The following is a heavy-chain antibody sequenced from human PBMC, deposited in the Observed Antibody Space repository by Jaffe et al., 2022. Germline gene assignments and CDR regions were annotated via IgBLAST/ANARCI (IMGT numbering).Heavy chain of an antibody. J-gene: IGHJ3*02. CDR3: AKEKGVPDYGDYGGAFDI. CDR2: ISYDGSNK. D-gene: IGHD4-17*01. Sequence: QVQLVESGGGVVQPGRSLRLSCAASGFTFSSYGMHWVRQAPGKGLEWVAVISYDGSNKYYADSVKGRFTISRDNSKNTLYLQMNSLRAEDTAVYYCAKEKGVPDYGDYGGAFDIWGQGTMVTVSS. CDR1: GFTFSSYG. V-gene: IGHV3-30*18.